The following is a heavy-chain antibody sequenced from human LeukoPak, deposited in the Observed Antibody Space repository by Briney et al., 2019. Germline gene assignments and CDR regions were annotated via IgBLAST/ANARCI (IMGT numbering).Heavy chain of an antibody. CDR2: VSWNSGSI. CDR1: GFTFDDCA. D-gene: IGHD3-16*01. Sequence: PGGSLRLSCAASGFTFDDCAMHWVRQAPGKGLEWVSGVSWNSGSIGYADSVKGRFTISRDNAKNSLYLQMNSLRAEDTALYFCTKALHRGLSRPPDYWGQGTLVTVSS. CDR3: TKALHRGLSRPPDY. V-gene: IGHV3-9*01. J-gene: IGHJ4*02.